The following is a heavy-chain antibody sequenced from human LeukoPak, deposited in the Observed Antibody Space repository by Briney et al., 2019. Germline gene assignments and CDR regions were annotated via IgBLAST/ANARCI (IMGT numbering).Heavy chain of an antibody. CDR3: AKAAKWESDY. J-gene: IGHJ4*02. D-gene: IGHD1-26*01. Sequence: GGSLRLSCAASGFTFSNYAMTWVRQAPGKGLEWVSGISDSGGATYYTDSVKGRFTISRDNSKNTVYLQMNSLRVEDTAVYYCAKAAKWESDYWGQGTLVTVSS. CDR1: GFTFSNYA. V-gene: IGHV3-23*01. CDR2: ISDSGGAT.